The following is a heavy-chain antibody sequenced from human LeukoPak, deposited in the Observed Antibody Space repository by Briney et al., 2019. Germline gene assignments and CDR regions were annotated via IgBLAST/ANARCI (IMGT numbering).Heavy chain of an antibody. CDR2: IYTIGST. J-gene: IGHJ6*02. D-gene: IGHD3-10*01. V-gene: IGHV3-66*01. Sequence: GGSLRLSRAASGFTVSSNYMSWVRQAPGKGLEWVSVIYTIGSTYYADSVKGRFTISRDNSKNTLYLQMNSLRAEDTAVYYCARGHMVVYYYYGMDVWGQGTTVTVSS. CDR1: GFTVSSNY. CDR3: ARGHMVVYYYYGMDV.